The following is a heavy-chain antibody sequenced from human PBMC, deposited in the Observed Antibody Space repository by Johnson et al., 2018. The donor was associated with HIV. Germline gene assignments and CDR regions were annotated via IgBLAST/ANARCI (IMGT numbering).Heavy chain of an antibody. CDR2: IYSGGNR. Sequence: VQLVESGGGLIQPGGSLRLSCAASGFAVSGNYMSWVRQAPGKGLEWVSTIYSGGNRYYADSVKGRFTISRDNSKNTLYLQVNSLRAEDTAVYYCAKGRKPSDWYRSAFDIWGQGTMVTVSS. V-gene: IGHV3-66*03. D-gene: IGHD3-9*01. J-gene: IGHJ3*02. CDR1: GFAVSGNY. CDR3: AKGRKPSDWYRSAFDI.